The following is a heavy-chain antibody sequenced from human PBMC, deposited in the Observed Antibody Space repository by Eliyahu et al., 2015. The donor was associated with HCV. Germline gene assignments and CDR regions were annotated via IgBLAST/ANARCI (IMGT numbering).Heavy chain of an antibody. Sequence: QVQLVQSGAGVKKPGASLXVSCKXFGXTFTGNYIHWVRQTPGQGLEWMGWINPFNGDTNYAQKFQGRVTMTRDTSISTVYMELGRLKSDDTAVYYCARDYSRVDAYLDSWGQGALVTVSS. CDR3: ARDYSRVDAYLDS. D-gene: IGHD2-21*01. CDR2: INPFNGDT. V-gene: IGHV1-2*02. CDR1: GXTFTGNY. J-gene: IGHJ4*02.